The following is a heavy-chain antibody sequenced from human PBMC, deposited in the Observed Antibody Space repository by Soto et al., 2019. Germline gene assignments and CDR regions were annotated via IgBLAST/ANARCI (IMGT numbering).Heavy chain of an antibody. J-gene: IGHJ6*02. CDR1: GGSISSFY. V-gene: IGHV4-59*12. CDR2: IYYSGST. CDR3: ARDLFHRAIVVVPHYYYYGMDV. Sequence: SETLSLICAVSGGSISSFYWSWIRQPPGKGLEWIGYIYYSGSTNYNPSLKSRVTISVDTSKNQFSLQLNSVTPEDTAVYYCARDLFHRAIVVVPHYYYYGMDVWGQGTTVTVSS. D-gene: IGHD2-2*01.